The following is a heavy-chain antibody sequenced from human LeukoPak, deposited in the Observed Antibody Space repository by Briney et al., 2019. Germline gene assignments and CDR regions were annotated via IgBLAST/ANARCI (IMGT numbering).Heavy chain of an antibody. D-gene: IGHD6-19*01. J-gene: IGHJ5*02. CDR1: GFSLSTSGVG. CDR3: ARTLAVAGYTGWFDP. V-gene: IGHV2-5*02. CDR2: IYWDDDK. Sequence: SGPTLVNPTQTLTLTCTLSGFSLSTSGVGVGWIRQPPGKALEWLALIYWDDDKRYSPSLKSRLTITKDTSKNQVVLTMTNMDPVDTATYYCARTLAVAGYTGWFDPWGQGTLVTVSS.